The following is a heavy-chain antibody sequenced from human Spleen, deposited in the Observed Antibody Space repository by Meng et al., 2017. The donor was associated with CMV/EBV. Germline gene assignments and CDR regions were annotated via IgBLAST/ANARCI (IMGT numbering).Heavy chain of an antibody. CDR3: ARDRLRESDGYNSDWFDP. V-gene: IGHV3-30*04. CDR2: ISYDGINK. CDR1: GFTFSTYA. D-gene: IGHD5-24*01. J-gene: IGHJ5*02. Sequence: GGSLRLSCAASGFTFSTYAMHWVRQAPGKGLEWVAVISYDGINKFYSDSVEGRFTISRDTSKNTLYLQMNRLRAEDTGLYYCARDRLRESDGYNSDWFDPWGQGTLVTVSS.